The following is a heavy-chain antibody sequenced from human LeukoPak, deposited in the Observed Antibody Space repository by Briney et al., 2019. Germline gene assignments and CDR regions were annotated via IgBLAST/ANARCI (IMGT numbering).Heavy chain of an antibody. D-gene: IGHD1-1*01. CDR1: GGTFGSYA. Sequence: SVKVSCKASGGTFGSYAISWVRQAPGQGLEWMGRIIPILGIANYAQKFQGRVTITADKSTSTAYMELSSLRSEDTAVYYCAGAEGTRPSSDWGQGTLVTVSS. CDR2: IIPILGIA. V-gene: IGHV1-69*04. CDR3: AGAEGTRPSSD. J-gene: IGHJ4*02.